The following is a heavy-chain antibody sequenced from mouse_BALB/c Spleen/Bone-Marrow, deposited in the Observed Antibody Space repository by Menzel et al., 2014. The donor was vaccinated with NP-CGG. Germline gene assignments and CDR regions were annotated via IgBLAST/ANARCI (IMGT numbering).Heavy chain of an antibody. CDR1: GSTFSSYG. Sequence: EVKVVESGGGLVQPGGSLKLSCAASGSTFSSYGMSWVRQTADKRLEMIATINVTGDTTYHPNREKGRFTISRDTVKNTQYLQMSILKSEDTDMYYCSRGYECSSCFSYWGQGTLVTVSA. J-gene: IGHJ3*01. CDR2: INVTGDTT. D-gene: IGHD2-3*01. CDR3: SRGYECSSCFSY. V-gene: IGHV5-6-3*01.